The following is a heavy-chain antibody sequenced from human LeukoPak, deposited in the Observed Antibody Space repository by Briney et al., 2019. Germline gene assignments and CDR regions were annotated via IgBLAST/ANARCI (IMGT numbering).Heavy chain of an antibody. Sequence: SETLSLTCTVSGGSISSSSYYWGWIRQPPGKGLEWIGSIYYSGSTYYNPSLKSRVTISVDTSKNQFSLKLSSVTAADTAVYYCARAAAAGYFDYWGQGTLVTVSS. CDR2: IYYSGST. V-gene: IGHV4-39*07. D-gene: IGHD6-13*01. CDR3: ARAAAAGYFDY. CDR1: GGSISSSSYY. J-gene: IGHJ4*02.